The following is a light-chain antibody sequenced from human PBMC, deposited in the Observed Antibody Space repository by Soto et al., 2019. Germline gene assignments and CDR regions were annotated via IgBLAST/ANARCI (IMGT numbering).Light chain of an antibody. CDR1: QSVSSSF. J-gene: IGKJ1*01. CDR3: HPFDSSLT. V-gene: IGKV3-20*01. Sequence: EILLTQSPATLSLSPGEGATLSCRASQSVSSSFLAWYQQQPGQAPRLLIYATSRRAPGIPDRFSGSGSGTDCTLTVSRLEPEDFAVYYCHPFDSSLTFGHGTKVEIK. CDR2: ATS.